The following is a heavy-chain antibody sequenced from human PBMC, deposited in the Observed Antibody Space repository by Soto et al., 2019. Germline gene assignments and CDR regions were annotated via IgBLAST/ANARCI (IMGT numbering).Heavy chain of an antibody. Sequence: QVQLVESGGGVVQPGRSLRLSCAASGFSFNLYGMHWVRQAPGKGLEWVAVIYYDGSDKYYADSVKGRFTISRDNSKNTLYLELNSLRADDTAVYYCARDPDSYDSNDDAVFYYYSTMDVWGQGTTVTVSS. V-gene: IGHV3-33*01. D-gene: IGHD3-22*01. J-gene: IGHJ6*02. CDR3: ARDPDSYDSNDDAVFYYYSTMDV. CDR2: IYYDGSDK. CDR1: GFSFNLYG.